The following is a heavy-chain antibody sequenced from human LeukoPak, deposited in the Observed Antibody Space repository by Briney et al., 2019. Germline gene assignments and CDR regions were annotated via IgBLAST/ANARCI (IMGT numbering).Heavy chain of an antibody. CDR3: ARGLAVVSPFDL. CDR2: INTNSGGT. CDR1: GYTFTGYY. V-gene: IGHV1-2*02. Sequence: GASVKVSCKASGYTFTGYYIHWVRQAPGQGPEWMRGINTNSGGTNYGQKFQGRVTMTRDTSISTANMELSRLTSDDTAVYYCARGLAVVSPFDLWGQGTLVTVSS. J-gene: IGHJ4*02. D-gene: IGHD3-22*01.